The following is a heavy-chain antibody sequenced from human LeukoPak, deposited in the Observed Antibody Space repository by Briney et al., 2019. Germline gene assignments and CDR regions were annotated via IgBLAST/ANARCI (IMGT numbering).Heavy chain of an antibody. Sequence: GGSLRLSCEASGFTFSSYAMSWVRQAPGKGLEWVSAISGSGGSTYYADSVKGRFTISRDNSKNTLYLQMNSLRAEDTAVYYCAKTYCGGDCYFGIPYFDYWGQGTMVTVSS. D-gene: IGHD2-21*02. V-gene: IGHV3-23*01. CDR1: GFTFSSYA. J-gene: IGHJ4*02. CDR3: AKTYCGGDCYFGIPYFDY. CDR2: ISGSGGST.